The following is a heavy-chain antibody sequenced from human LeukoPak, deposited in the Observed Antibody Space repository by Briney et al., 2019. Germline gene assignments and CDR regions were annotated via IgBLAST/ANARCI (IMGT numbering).Heavy chain of an antibody. V-gene: IGHV4-30-4*01. CDR2: IYYSGST. CDR3: ARVMEVSFDY. Sequence: SSETLSLTCTVSGGSISSGDYYWSWIRQPPGKGLEWIGYIYYSGSTYYNPSLKSRVTISVDTSKNQFPLKLSSVTAADTAVYYCARVMEVSFDYWGQGTLVTVSS. J-gene: IGHJ4*02. CDR1: GGSISSGDYY. D-gene: IGHD2-21*01.